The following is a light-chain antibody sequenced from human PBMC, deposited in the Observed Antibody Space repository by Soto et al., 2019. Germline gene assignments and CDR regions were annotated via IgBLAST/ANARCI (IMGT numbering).Light chain of an antibody. CDR3: QQLNSYPLFT. Sequence: DIQLTQSPSFLSASVGDRVTITCSASQGINSYLAWYQQKPGKAPKLLIYAASTLQSGFPSRFSGSGSGTEFTLTISSLQPEDFATYYCQQLNSYPLFTFGPGTKVDIK. CDR1: QGINSY. CDR2: AAS. J-gene: IGKJ3*01. V-gene: IGKV1-9*01.